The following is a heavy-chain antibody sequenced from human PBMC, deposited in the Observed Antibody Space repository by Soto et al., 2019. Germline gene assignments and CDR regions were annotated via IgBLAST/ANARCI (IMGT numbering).Heavy chain of an antibody. Sequence: SEPRSLTCTVSGGSIIIGGYYWSWIRQHPGKGLEWIGYIYYSGSTYYNPSLKSRVTISVDTSKNQFSLKLSSVTAADTAVYYCARVSSSSQWFDPWGQGNLVTVSS. CDR1: GGSIIIGGYY. V-gene: IGHV4-31*03. J-gene: IGHJ5*02. CDR3: ARVSSSSQWFDP. D-gene: IGHD6-13*01. CDR2: IYYSGST.